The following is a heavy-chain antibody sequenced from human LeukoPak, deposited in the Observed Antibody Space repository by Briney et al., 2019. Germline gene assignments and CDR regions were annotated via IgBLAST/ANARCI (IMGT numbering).Heavy chain of an antibody. CDR2: ISSGGSTT. Sequence: GGSLRLSCAASGFTFNTYSMNWVRQAPGKGLEWVSYISSGGSTTEYADSVKGRFTISRDSAKNSLYLQMSSLRDEDTAVYYCARERIYDFDLWGRGTLVTVSS. J-gene: IGHJ2*01. D-gene: IGHD5/OR15-5a*01. CDR1: GFTFNTYS. CDR3: ARERIYDFDL. V-gene: IGHV3-48*02.